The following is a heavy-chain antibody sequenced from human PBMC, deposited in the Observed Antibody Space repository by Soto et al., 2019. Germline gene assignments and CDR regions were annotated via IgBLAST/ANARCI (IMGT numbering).Heavy chain of an antibody. J-gene: IGHJ6*02. V-gene: IGHV4-34*01. D-gene: IGHD4-4*01. Sequence: PSETLSLTCAVYGGSFSGYYWSWIRQPPGKGLEWIGEINHSGSTNYNPSLKSRVTISVDTSKNQFSLKLSSVTAADTAVYYCARHISNFRYYYCDMDVWGQGTTVTVSS. CDR2: INHSGST. CDR3: ARHISNFRYYYCDMDV. CDR1: GGSFSGYY.